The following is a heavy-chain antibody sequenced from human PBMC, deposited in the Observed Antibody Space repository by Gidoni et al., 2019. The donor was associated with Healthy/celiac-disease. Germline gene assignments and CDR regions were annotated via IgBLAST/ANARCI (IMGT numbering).Heavy chain of an antibody. V-gene: IGHV1-69*01. CDR1: GGTFSSYA. Sequence: YGKASGGTFSSYAISWVRQAPGQGLEWMGGIIPIFGTANYAQKFQGRVTITADESTSAAYMELSSLRSEDTAVYYCASGRGGGIVVVVAATDYYYYGMDVWGQGTTVTVSS. J-gene: IGHJ6*02. CDR3: ASGRGGGIVVVVAATDYYYYGMDV. CDR2: IIPIFGTA. D-gene: IGHD2-15*01.